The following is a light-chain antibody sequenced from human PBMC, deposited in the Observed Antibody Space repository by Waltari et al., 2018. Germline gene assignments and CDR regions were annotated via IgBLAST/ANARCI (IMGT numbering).Light chain of an antibody. Sequence: QSALTQPASVSGSPGQSITISCTGTSSDVGGYNYVSWYQQHPGKAPKLMNYDVSKRPSGFSMRFSGSKSGNPASLTISGLQAEDEADYYCSSYTSSSTWVFGGWTKLTVL. J-gene: IGLJ3*02. V-gene: IGLV2-14*01. CDR3: SSYTSSSTWV. CDR2: DVS. CDR1: SSDVGGYNY.